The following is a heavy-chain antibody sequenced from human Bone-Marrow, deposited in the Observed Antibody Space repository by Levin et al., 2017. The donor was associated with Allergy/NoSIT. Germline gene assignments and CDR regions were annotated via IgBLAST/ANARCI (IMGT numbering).Heavy chain of an antibody. J-gene: IGHJ6*02. CDR3: ARDDYFYYGMDV. Sequence: GESLKISCAASGFTFSSYSMNWVRQAPGKGLEWVSSISSSSSYIYYADSVKGRFTISRDNAKNSLYLQMNSLRAEDTAVYYCARDDYFYYGMDVWGQGTTVTVSS. CDR2: ISSSSSYI. CDR1: GFTFSSYS. V-gene: IGHV3-21*01.